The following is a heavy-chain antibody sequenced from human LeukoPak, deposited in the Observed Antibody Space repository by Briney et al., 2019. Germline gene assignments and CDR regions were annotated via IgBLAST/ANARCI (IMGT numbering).Heavy chain of an antibody. V-gene: IGHV4-39*07. D-gene: IGHD5-24*01. J-gene: IGHJ4*02. CDR2: IYYSGST. CDR3: ARGRRDGYMLLWEDY. Sequence: GSLRLSCAASGFTFSSFGMSWIRQPPGNGLEWIGSIYYSGSTYYNPSLKSRVTISVDTSKNQFSLKLSSMTAADTALYYCARGRRDGYMLLWEDYWGQGTLVTVSS. CDR1: GFTFSSFGM.